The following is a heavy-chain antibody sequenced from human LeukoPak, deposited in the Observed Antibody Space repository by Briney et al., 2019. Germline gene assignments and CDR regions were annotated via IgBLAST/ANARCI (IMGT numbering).Heavy chain of an antibody. Sequence: SETLSLTCAVYGGSFSGYYGSWIRQPPGKGLEGIGEVNHSGSTNYNPSLKSRVTISVDTSKNQFSLKLSSVTAADTAVYYCARVPKYYDFWSGFTAKYMDVWGKGTTVTVSS. CDR1: GGSFSGYY. CDR3: ARVPKYYDFWSGFTAKYMDV. J-gene: IGHJ6*03. CDR2: VNHSGST. D-gene: IGHD3-3*01. V-gene: IGHV4-34*01.